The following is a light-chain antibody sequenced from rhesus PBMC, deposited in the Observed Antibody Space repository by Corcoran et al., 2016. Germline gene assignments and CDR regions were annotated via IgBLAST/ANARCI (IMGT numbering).Light chain of an antibody. CDR2: DAF. CDR3: QQYSNWPWT. V-gene: IGKV3-35*01. J-gene: IGKJ1*01. Sequence: EIVLTQSPATLSLSPGERATLSCRASQSVSSTLAWYQQKPGQVPRLLIYDAFTGATGIPDRFSGSGSGTDFTLTISSLGPGDVGVYYCQQYSNWPWTFGQGTKVEIK. CDR1: QSVSST.